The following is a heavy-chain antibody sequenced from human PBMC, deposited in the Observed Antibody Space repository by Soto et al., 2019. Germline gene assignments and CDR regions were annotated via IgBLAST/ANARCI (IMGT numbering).Heavy chain of an antibody. V-gene: IGHV4-4*02. D-gene: IGHD6-19*01. J-gene: IGHJ4*02. CDR2: VFHTGTT. Sequence: QVQLQESGPGLVKPSGTLSLTCAVSGDSVSSPYYWCWVRQPPGKGLEWIGEVFHTGTTSYNPSLGSRVTISLDKSNNQFSLDLTSVTAADTAVYYCARSAGWYAVHSWGPGTLVIVSS. CDR3: ARSAGWYAVHS. CDR1: GDSVSSPYY.